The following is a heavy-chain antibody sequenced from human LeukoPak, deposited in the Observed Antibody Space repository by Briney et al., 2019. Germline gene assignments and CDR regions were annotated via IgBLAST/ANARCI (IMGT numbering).Heavy chain of an antibody. D-gene: IGHD4-11*01. V-gene: IGHV3-23*01. CDR1: GFTFSSYT. J-gene: IGHJ4*02. CDR2: TSGSCDST. CDR3: AKSILLTTFDS. Sequence: AGGSLRLSCAASGFTFSSYTMSWVRQAPGKGREWVSATSGSCDSTYYADSVKGRFTIYRDNSKNTLYLQMDSLRAEDTAVYYCAKSILLTTFDSWGQGTLVTVSS.